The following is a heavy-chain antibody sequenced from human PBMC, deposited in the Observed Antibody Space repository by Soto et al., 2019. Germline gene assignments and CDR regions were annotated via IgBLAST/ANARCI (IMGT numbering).Heavy chain of an antibody. CDR2: IYYSGNT. CDR3: ARLTRGYSYAFDY. Sequence: SETLSLTCTVSGDSISSSSYYWGWIRQPPGKGLEWIGVIYYSGNTYYNPSLKSRVTMSVDTSKNQFSLKLSSVTAADTAVYYCARLTRGYSYAFDYWGRGTLVTVSS. J-gene: IGHJ4*02. CDR1: GDSISSSSYY. D-gene: IGHD5-18*01. V-gene: IGHV4-39*01.